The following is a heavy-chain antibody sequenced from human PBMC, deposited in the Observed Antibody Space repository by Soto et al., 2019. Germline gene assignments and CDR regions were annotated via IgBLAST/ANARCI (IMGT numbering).Heavy chain of an antibody. V-gene: IGHV1-2*02. CDR3: ATMTTVTTVGYYGMDV. J-gene: IGHJ6*02. CDR2: INPNSGGT. CDR1: GYTFTGYY. D-gene: IGHD4-17*01. Sequence: ASVKVSCKASGYTFTGYYMHWVRQAPGQGLEWMGWINPNSGGTNYAQKFQGRVTMTRDTSISTAYMELSRLRSDDTAVYYCATMTTVTTVGYYGMDVWGQGTTVTV.